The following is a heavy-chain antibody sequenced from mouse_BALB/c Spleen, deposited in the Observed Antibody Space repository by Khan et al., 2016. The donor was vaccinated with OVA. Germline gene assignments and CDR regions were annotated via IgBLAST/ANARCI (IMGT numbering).Heavy chain of an antibody. CDR3: SRSDYGVGAY. D-gene: IGHD1-2*01. Sequence: QVQLQQSGAELVRPGTSVKVSCKASGYAFTDYLIEWLKQRPGQGLEWIGVINPGSGDITYNEKFKDKATMTADKSSSTAYMQLTSLTSDDSAGYFCSRSDYGVGAYWGPGTLVTVSA. CDR2: INPGSGDI. CDR1: GYAFTDYL. V-gene: IGHV1-54*03. J-gene: IGHJ3*01.